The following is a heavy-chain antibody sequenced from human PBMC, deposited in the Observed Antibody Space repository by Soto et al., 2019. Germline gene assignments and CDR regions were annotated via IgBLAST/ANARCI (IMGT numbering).Heavy chain of an antibody. Sequence: EVQLLESGGGLVQPGGSLRLSCVASGFTFSSYAMSRVRQAPGKGLEWVSIIGGSGGATVYADSVKGRFTISRDNSKNTLYLQMNSLTAEDTAVYYCAKHFVNGEIDYWGQGTLVTVSS. V-gene: IGHV3-23*01. D-gene: IGHD3-10*01. J-gene: IGHJ4*02. CDR2: IGGSGGAT. CDR3: AKHFVNGEIDY. CDR1: GFTFSSYA.